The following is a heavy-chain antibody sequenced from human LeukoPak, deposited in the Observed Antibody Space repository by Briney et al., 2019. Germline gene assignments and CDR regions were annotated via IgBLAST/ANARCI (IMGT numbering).Heavy chain of an antibody. V-gene: IGHV1-46*01. D-gene: IGHD3-22*01. CDR1: GYTFTSYY. J-gene: IGHJ4*02. CDR2: INPSGGST. Sequence: VASVKVSCKASGYTFTSYYMHWVRQAPGQGLEWMGIINPSGGSTSYAQKFQGRVTMTRDTSTSTVYMELSSLRSEDTAVYYCASLFDSSGYHLASVFDYWGQGTLVTVSS. CDR3: ASLFDSSGYHLASVFDY.